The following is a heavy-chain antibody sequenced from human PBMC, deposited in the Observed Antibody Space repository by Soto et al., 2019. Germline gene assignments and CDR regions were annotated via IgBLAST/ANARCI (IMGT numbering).Heavy chain of an antibody. CDR3: ARGECSGGNCYPVDY. CDR1: GGTISSGGYS. J-gene: IGHJ4*02. CDR2: IYHSGST. Sequence: QLQLQESGSELVKPSQTLSLTCAVSGGTISSGGYSWSWIRQPPGKGLEWIGYIYHSGSTYYNPSLKSRVTISVDRSQNQFSLKLSSVTAADTAVYYCARGECSGGNCYPVDYWGQGTLVTVSS. V-gene: IGHV4-30-2*01. D-gene: IGHD2-15*01.